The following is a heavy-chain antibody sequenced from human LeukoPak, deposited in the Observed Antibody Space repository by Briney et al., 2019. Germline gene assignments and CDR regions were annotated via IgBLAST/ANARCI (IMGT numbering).Heavy chain of an antibody. CDR2: INYTGRT. V-gene: IGHV4-34*01. J-gene: IGHJ3*01. Sequence: SETLPLTCAVYGGSFTDYHWSWIRQSPGGRLEWIGEINYTGRTHYKPSLKSRATISIDMSKNQVSLKMTSMAAADTAIYYCARERRVEVAARTTVAFDVWGQGTMVTVSS. D-gene: IGHD6-19*01. CDR1: GGSFTDYH. CDR3: ARERRVEVAARTTVAFDV.